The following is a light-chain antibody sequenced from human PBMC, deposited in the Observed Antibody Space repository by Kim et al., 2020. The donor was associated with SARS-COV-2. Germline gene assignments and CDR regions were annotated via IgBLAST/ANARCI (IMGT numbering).Light chain of an antibody. Sequence: GQRVTISCSGSSYNIGSNYVYGYQQLPGTAPKLLIYRNNQRPSRVPDRFSGSKSGTSASLAISGLRSEDEADYYCAAWDDSLSGVVFGGGTQLTVL. J-gene: IGLJ2*01. CDR3: AAWDDSLSGVV. CDR2: RNN. V-gene: IGLV1-47*01. CDR1: SYNIGSNY.